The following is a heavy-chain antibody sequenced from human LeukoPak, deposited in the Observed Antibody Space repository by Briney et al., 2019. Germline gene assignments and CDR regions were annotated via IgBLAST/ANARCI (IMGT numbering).Heavy chain of an antibody. J-gene: IGHJ4*02. CDR2: IYTSGST. V-gene: IGHV4-38-2*02. Sequence: PSETLSLTYTVSGYSISSGYYWGWIRQPPGKGLEWIGRIYTSGSTNYSPSLKSRVTMSVDTSKNQFSLKLSSVTAADTAVYYCARGHRPPKVDEVTVGYYFDYWGQGTLVTVSS. CDR1: GYSISSGYY. CDR3: ARGHRPPKVDEVTVGYYFDY. D-gene: IGHD5-18*01.